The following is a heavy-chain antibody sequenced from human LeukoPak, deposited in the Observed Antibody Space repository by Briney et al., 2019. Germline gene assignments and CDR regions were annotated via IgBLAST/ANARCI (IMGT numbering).Heavy chain of an antibody. J-gene: IGHJ5*02. CDR1: GYTFTSYG. D-gene: IGHD3-10*01. V-gene: IGHV1-18*01. Sequence: GASVKFSCKASGYTFTSYGISWVRQAPGQGLEWMGWISAYNGNTNYAQKLQGRVTMTTDTSTSTAYMELRSLRSDDTAVYYCARGRITMVRGVMDNWFDPWGQGTLVTVSS. CDR3: ARGRITMVRGVMDNWFDP. CDR2: ISAYNGNT.